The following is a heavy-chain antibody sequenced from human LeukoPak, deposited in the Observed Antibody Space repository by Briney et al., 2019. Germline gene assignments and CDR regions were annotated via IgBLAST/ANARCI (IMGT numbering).Heavy chain of an antibody. Sequence: TGGSLRLSCAASGFTFNNHAMSWVRQAPGKGLEWVSAISGNGDSTFNADSVKGRFTISRDNSKNTVYLNMNSLRADDTALYSCAQTGYNSGRRALTSFDYWGQGTLVTVSS. CDR3: AQTGYNSGRRALTSFDY. V-gene: IGHV3-23*01. CDR2: ISGNGDST. CDR1: GFTFNNHA. D-gene: IGHD6-19*01. J-gene: IGHJ4*02.